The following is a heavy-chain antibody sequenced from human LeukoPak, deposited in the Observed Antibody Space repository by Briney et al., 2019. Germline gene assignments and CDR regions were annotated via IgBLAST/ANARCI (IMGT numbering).Heavy chain of an antibody. CDR2: IYYNGNT. D-gene: IGHD6-19*01. V-gene: IGHV4-59*01. CDR3: ARAQQSSFNGWSSLSLDP. J-gene: IGHJ5*02. CDR1: SGSISSFY. Sequence: PSETLSLTCTVSSGSISSFYWSWIRQPPGKGLEWIGYIYYNGNTNYNPSLESRVTMSVDTSKNQFSLKLTSVTAADTAVYYRARAQQSSFNGWSSLSLDPWGQGTLVTVSS.